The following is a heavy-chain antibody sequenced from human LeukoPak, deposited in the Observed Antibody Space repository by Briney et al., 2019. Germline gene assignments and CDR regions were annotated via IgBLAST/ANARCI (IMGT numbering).Heavy chain of an antibody. Sequence: GESLKISCKGSGFSFTSNWIAWVRQMPGKGLEWMGIIYPGDSDTRYSPSFQGQVTISADKSISTAYLQWSSLKASDTAMYYCARQYGRPFDYWGQGTLVSVSS. J-gene: IGHJ4*02. V-gene: IGHV5-51*01. D-gene: IGHD4-17*01. CDR3: ARQYGRPFDY. CDR1: GFSFTSNW. CDR2: IYPGDSDT.